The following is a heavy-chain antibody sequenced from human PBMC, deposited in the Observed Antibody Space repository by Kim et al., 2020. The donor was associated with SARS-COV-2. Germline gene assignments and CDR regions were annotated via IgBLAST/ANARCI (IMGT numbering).Heavy chain of an antibody. J-gene: IGHJ3*01. CDR3: ARATGAIDPFDV. Sequence: THYGDAGKGRFTNSRDSSKNALFLQMNALRVEETARYYCARATGAIDPFDVWGQGTMVTVSS. CDR2: T. D-gene: IGHD1-26*01. V-gene: IGHV3-23*01.